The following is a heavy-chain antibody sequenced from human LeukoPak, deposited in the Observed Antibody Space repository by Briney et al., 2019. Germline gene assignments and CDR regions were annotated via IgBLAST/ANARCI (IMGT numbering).Heavy chain of an antibody. CDR2: INTNSGGT. D-gene: IGHD5-24*01. V-gene: IGHV1-2*02. J-gene: IGHJ4*02. Sequence: ASVNISCKASGYTFTGYYMHWVRQPPGQGLELMGWINTNSGGTNNAHKFQGRVTMTTDTSTSTAYMELSRLRSDDTAVYYCAREGLVEMATIFDYWGQGTLVTVSS. CDR3: AREGLVEMATIFDY. CDR1: GYTFTGYY.